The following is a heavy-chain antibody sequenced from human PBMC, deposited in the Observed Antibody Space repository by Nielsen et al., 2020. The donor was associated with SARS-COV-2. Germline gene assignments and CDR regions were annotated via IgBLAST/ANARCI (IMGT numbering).Heavy chain of an antibody. Sequence: ASVKVSCKASGYTFTGYYMHWVRQAPGQGLEWMGWINPNSGGTNYAQKFQGRVTMTRDTSTSTVYMELSSLRSEDTAVYYCARDVEGLVDPHLGMDVWGQGTTVTVSS. V-gene: IGHV1-2*02. CDR1: GYTFTGYY. CDR3: ARDVEGLVDPHLGMDV. CDR2: INPNSGGT. J-gene: IGHJ6*02. D-gene: IGHD2-15*01.